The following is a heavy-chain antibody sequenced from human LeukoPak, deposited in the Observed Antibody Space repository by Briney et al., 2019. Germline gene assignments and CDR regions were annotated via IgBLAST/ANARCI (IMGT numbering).Heavy chain of an antibody. CDR1: GFNPSAFP. J-gene: IGHJ4*02. V-gene: IGHV3-64D*06. Sequence: GGSLRRSRSDSGFNPSAFPMHWVRQAPGKGLEYLSIISSDVTNTYYADSVKARFTISRDNSKDRLYLHMSGLTTGDTAVYYCVSLLNWGQGTLVTVSS. CDR2: ISSDVTNT. CDR3: VSLLN.